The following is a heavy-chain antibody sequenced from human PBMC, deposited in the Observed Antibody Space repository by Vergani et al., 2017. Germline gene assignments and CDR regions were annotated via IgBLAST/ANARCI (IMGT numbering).Heavy chain of an antibody. CDR1: GFTVSSNY. CDR2: IYSGGST. D-gene: IGHD5-12*01. Sequence: EVQLVESGGGLIQPGGSLRLSCAASGFTVSSNYMSWVRQAPGKGLEWVSVIYSGGSTYYADSVKGRFTISRDNSKNTLYLQMNSLRAEDTAVYYCARDIAGPKWWLRLPGVNAFDIWGQGTMVTVSS. V-gene: IGHV3-53*01. J-gene: IGHJ3*02. CDR3: ARDIAGPKWWLRLPGVNAFDI.